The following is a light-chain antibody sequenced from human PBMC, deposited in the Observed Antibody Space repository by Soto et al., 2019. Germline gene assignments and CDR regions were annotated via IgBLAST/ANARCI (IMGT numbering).Light chain of an antibody. CDR2: GNT. V-gene: IGLV1-40*01. Sequence: QAVVTQPPSVSGAPGQRVTISCSESSSDIGARYDVHWYQQLPGTAPKVLIYGNTNRPSGVPDRFSGSSSGTSASLAITGLQAEDEADYYCQSYDSSLSGVVFGGGTKLTVL. CDR3: QSYDSSLSGVV. CDR1: SSDIGARYD. J-gene: IGLJ2*01.